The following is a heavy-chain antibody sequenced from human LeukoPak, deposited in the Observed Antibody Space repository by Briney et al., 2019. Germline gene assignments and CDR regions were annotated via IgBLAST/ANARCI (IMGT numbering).Heavy chain of an antibody. CDR2: IYREGSNT. CDR3: ARGRPHGNDY. J-gene: IGHJ4*02. V-gene: IGHV3-74*01. D-gene: IGHD4-23*01. Sequence: GGSLRLSCAASGFTFSNYWMHWVRQVPGKGLVWVSRIYREGSNTDYADSGKGGFIISRDNVKNTLYLQMNSLRADDTAVYYCARGRPHGNDYWGQGTLVTVSS. CDR1: GFTFSNYW.